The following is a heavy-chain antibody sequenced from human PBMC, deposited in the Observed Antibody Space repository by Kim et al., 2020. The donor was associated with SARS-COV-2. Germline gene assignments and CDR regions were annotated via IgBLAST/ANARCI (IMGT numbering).Heavy chain of an antibody. CDR3: ARRVSGSEAFDY. D-gene: IGHD3-10*01. CDR1: GYTFSNYA. J-gene: IGHJ4*02. Sequence: ASVKVSCKASGYTFSNYAMNWVRQAPGQGLEWMGRINTNTGNPTYAQGFTGRFVFSLDTPVSTAYLQISSLKAEDTAVYYCARRVSGSEAFDYWGQGTLVTVSS. CDR2: INTNTGNP. V-gene: IGHV7-4-1*02.